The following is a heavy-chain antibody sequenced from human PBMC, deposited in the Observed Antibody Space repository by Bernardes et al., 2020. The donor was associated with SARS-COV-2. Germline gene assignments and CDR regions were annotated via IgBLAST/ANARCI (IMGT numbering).Heavy chain of an antibody. V-gene: IGHV3-7*03. D-gene: IGHD2-21*02. Sequence: GGSLILSCAASGFTFSSYWMTWVRQAPGKGLEWVANIKQYGSEKYYVDSVKGRFTISRDNAKNSLYLQMNSLRAEDTAVYYCARVGPGSARDAEYFQHWGQGTLVTVSS. J-gene: IGHJ1*01. CDR1: GFTFSSYW. CDR2: IKQYGSEK. CDR3: ARVGPGSARDAEYFQH.